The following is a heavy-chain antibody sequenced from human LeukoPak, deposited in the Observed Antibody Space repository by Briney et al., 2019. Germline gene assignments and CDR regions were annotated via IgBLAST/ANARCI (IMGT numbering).Heavy chain of an antibody. CDR1: GGSVSSGSYS. J-gene: IGHJ4*02. V-gene: IGHV4-61*01. CDR2: IYYSGST. D-gene: IGHD3-10*01. CDR3: ARSTGSQLLWFGEFDY. Sequence: SETLSLTCTVSGGSVSSGSYSWSWIRQPPGKGLEWIGYIYYSGSTNYNPSLKSRVTISVDTSKNQFSLKLSSVTAADTAVYYCARSTGSQLLWFGEFDYWGQGTLVTVSS.